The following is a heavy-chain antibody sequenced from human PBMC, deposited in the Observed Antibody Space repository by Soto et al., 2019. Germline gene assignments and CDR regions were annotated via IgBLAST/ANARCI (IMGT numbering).Heavy chain of an antibody. V-gene: IGHV3-74*01. CDR1: GFSFTHYH. CDR3: AKAGDWNYVFDF. J-gene: IGHJ4*02. D-gene: IGHD1-7*01. Sequence: EVQLVESGGGQVHPGGSLRLSCAASGFSFTHYHIHWVRQVPGKGLEWVCRVNADGSSTNYAGFAKGRFTISRDNSKNTAYLEMNNLRVDDTALYYCAKAGDWNYVFDFWGQGTSVIVSS. CDR2: VNADGSST.